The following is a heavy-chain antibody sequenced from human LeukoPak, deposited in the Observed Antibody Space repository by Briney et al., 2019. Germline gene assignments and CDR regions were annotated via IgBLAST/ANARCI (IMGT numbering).Heavy chain of an antibody. J-gene: IGHJ4*02. V-gene: IGHV3-7*01. CDR2: IKRDGSEK. CDR3: ASGDYFDC. CDR1: GFTFSSNW. D-gene: IGHD3-10*01. Sequence: GGSPRLSCAASGFTFSSNWMSWVRQAPGKGLEWVASIKRDGSEKYYVDSVKGRFTISRDNAKNSLYLQMNSLRAEDTAVYYCASGDYFDCWGQGTLVTVSS.